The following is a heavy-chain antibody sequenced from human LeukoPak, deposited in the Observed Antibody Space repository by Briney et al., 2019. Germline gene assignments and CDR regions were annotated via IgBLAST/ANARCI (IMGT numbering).Heavy chain of an antibody. D-gene: IGHD2-2*01. J-gene: IGHJ5*02. CDR2: IWHDASNK. V-gene: IGHV3-33*06. CDR3: AKTGSSTSFDP. CDR1: AFTFSSYC. Sequence: GGSLRLACAPSAFTFSSYCMDWVCQATVGKLEWVAVIWHDASNKYYADAVKGRFTISRYNSKNTLYLQMNSLGAEGTAVYYCAKTGSSTSFDPWGQGTLVTVSS.